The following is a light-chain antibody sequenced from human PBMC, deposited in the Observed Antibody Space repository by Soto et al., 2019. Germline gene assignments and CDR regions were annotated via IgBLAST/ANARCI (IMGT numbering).Light chain of an antibody. CDR1: QSVSTNY. V-gene: IGKV3-20*01. J-gene: IGKJ2*01. Sequence: EIVLTQSPGTLSLSPGERATLSCRASQSVSTNYLAWYQQKPGQSPRLLIYGATRRATGIPDRFSGSGSGTYFILTISRLEPEDFALYFCQQYGSSPYTFAQGTKLAIK. CDR2: GAT. CDR3: QQYGSSPYT.